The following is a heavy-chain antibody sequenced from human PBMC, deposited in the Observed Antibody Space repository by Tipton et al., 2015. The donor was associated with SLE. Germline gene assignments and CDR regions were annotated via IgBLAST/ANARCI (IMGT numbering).Heavy chain of an antibody. V-gene: IGHV4-34*01. CDR1: GGSLSGYY. CDR3: ARYGIRSGKDI. CDR2: INHSGST. Sequence: TLSLTCAVYGGSLSGYYWSWIRQPPGKGLEWIGNINHSGSTNYNPSLKSRVTISVDTSKNQFSLKLSSVTAADTAVYYCARYGIRSGKDIWGQGTMVTVSS. D-gene: IGHD3-3*01. J-gene: IGHJ3*02.